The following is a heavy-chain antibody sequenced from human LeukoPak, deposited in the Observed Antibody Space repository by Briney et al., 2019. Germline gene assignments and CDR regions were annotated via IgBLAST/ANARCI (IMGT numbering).Heavy chain of an antibody. J-gene: IGHJ4*02. Sequence: PGGSLRLSRAASGFTFRSYSMNWVRQAPGKGLEWVSSISTSSSYIYYADSVKGLFNISRDNAKNLLYLQMNSLRAEDTAVYHCARDRSTNSYAEYFFDYWGQGTLVTVSS. V-gene: IGHV3-21*01. CDR1: GFTFRSYS. D-gene: IGHD3-16*01. CDR2: ISTSSSYI. CDR3: ARDRSTNSYAEYFFDY.